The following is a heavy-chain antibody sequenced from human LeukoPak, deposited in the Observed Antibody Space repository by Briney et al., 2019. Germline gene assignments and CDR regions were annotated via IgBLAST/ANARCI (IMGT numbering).Heavy chain of an antibody. D-gene: IGHD3-22*01. J-gene: IGHJ6*03. CDR2: ISSSSYI. CDR3: ARVGRDYEYMDV. CDR1: GFTFSSYS. Sequence: GGSLRLSCAASGFTFSSYSMNWVRKAPGKGLEWVSSISSSSYIYYADSVKGRFTISRDNAKNSLYLQMNSLRAEDTAVYYCARVGRDYEYMDVWGKGTTVTVSS. V-gene: IGHV3-21*01.